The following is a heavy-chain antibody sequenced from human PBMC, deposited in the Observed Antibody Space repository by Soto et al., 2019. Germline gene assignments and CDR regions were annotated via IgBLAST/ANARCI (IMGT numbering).Heavy chain of an antibody. CDR1: GYTFTSYA. CDR2: INAGNGNT. J-gene: IGHJ6*02. V-gene: IGHV1-3*01. CDR3: ARSEVGAVYYYYGMDV. Sequence: ASVKVSCKASGYTFTSYAMHWVRQAPGQRLEWMGWINAGNGNTKYSQKFQGRVTITRDTSASTAYMELSSLRSEDTAVYYCARSEVGAVYYYYGMDVWGQGTTVTVSS.